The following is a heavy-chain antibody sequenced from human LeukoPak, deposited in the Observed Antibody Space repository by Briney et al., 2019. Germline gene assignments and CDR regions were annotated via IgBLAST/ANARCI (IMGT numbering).Heavy chain of an antibody. CDR3: ARAQRSGWYPVSDQLADY. CDR1: GFTFSSYA. CDR2: ISYDGSNK. V-gene: IGHV3-30-3*01. Sequence: GGSLRLSCAASGFTFSSYAMHWVRQAPGKGLEWVAVISYDGSNKYYADSVKGRFTISRDNSKNTLYLQMNSLRAEDTAVYYCARAQRSGWYPVSDQLADYWGQGTLVTVPS. J-gene: IGHJ4*02. D-gene: IGHD6-19*01.